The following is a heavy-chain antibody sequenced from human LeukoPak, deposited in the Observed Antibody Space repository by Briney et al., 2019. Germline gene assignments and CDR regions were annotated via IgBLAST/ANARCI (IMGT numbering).Heavy chain of an antibody. CDR3: AREGLRYFDWLWYMNAFDI. CDR1: GGSISSYY. CDR2: THYSGST. D-gene: IGHD3-9*01. Sequence: PSETLSLTCTVSGGSISSYYWSWLRQPPGKGLEYIGYTHYSGSTNYNPSLKSRVTISRDTSKNHFSLKLSSVTAADTPVYYCAREGLRYFDWLWYMNAFDIWGQGTMVTVSS. J-gene: IGHJ3*02. V-gene: IGHV4-59*01.